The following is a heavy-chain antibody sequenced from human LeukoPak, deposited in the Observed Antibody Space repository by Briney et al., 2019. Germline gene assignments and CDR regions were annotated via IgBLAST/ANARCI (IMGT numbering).Heavy chain of an antibody. V-gene: IGHV1-18*04. J-gene: IGHJ5*02. CDR3: ARDFYSSSWRPNWFDP. CDR1: GYTFTNYY. CDR2: ISAYNGNT. Sequence: GASVKVSCKASGYTFTNYYIHWVRQAPGQGLEWMGWISAYNGNTNYAQKLQGRVTMTTDTSTSTAYMELRSLRSDDTAVYYCARDFYSSSWRPNWFDPWGQGTLVTVSS. D-gene: IGHD6-13*01.